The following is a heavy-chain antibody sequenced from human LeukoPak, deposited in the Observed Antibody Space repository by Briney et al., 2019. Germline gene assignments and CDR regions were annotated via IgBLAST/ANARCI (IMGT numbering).Heavy chain of an antibody. Sequence: PGGSLRLSCAASGFTFSDYAMSWVRQAPGNGLEWVANINQDGSEKFYVDSVKGRFTISRDNAKNSLYLQMNSLRAEDTAVYYCARRTRRPHFDYWGQGTLVTVSS. V-gene: IGHV3-7*01. CDR3: ARRTRRPHFDY. CDR2: INQDGSEK. D-gene: IGHD1-14*01. J-gene: IGHJ4*02. CDR1: GFTFSDYA.